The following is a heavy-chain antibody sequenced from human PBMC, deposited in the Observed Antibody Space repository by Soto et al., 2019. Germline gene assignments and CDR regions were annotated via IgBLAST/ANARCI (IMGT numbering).Heavy chain of an antibody. CDR3: ASVMYYDFWRGYKASGFDP. CDR1: GGSISSGGYY. Sequence: SETLSLTCTVSGGSISSGGYYWSWIRQHPGKGLEWIGYIYYSGSTYYNPSLKSRVTISVDTSRNQFSLKLSSVTAADTAVYYCASVMYYDFWRGYKASGFDPWGKGTLVTVSS. CDR2: IYYSGST. V-gene: IGHV4-31*03. D-gene: IGHD3-3*01. J-gene: IGHJ5*02.